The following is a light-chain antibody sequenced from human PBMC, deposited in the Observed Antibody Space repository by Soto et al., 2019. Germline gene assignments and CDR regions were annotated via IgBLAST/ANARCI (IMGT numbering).Light chain of an antibody. CDR3: QHSYSFPRA. J-gene: IGKJ2*01. CDR2: ATS. Sequence: DVQMTQTPSSLSASVGDEVTIACQTSQTISTFLNWYQQKPGKAPQLLIYATSNLQDGVPSRFSGSGSGTDFTLTISGLQPEDFATYHCQHSYSFPRAFGQGTKLEIK. V-gene: IGKV1-39*01. CDR1: QTISTF.